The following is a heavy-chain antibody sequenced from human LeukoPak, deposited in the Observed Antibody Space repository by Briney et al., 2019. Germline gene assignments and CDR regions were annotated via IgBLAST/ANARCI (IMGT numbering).Heavy chain of an antibody. Sequence: AGGSLRLSCAASGFTFSSYAMSWVRQAPGKGLEWVSSISGGGGNTHYADSVKGRFTISRGNSKNTLFLQMNSLRAEDTAVYYCAKASSGWYSGFYWGQGTLVTVSS. CDR1: GFTFSSYA. CDR3: AKASSGWYSGFY. V-gene: IGHV3-23*01. CDR2: ISGGGGNT. J-gene: IGHJ4*02. D-gene: IGHD6-13*01.